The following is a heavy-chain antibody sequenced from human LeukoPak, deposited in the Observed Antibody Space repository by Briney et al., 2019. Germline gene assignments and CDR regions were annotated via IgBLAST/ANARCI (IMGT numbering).Heavy chain of an antibody. CDR3: ARDRIYDFWSGKTYNWFDP. D-gene: IGHD3-3*01. CDR1: GYTFTGYY. Sequence: GASVKVSCKASGYTFTGYYMHWVRPAPGQGLEWMGWISAYNGNTNYAQKLQGRVTMTTDTSTSTAYMELRSLRSDDTAVYYCARDRIYDFWSGKTYNWFDPWGQGTLVTVSS. CDR2: ISAYNGNT. V-gene: IGHV1-18*04. J-gene: IGHJ5*02.